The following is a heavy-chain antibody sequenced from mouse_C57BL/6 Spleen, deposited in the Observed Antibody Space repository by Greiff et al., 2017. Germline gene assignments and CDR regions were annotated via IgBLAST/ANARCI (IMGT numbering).Heavy chain of an antibody. J-gene: IGHJ2*01. CDR3: ARSAYYGSSYYFDY. CDR2: IHPNSGST. D-gene: IGHD1-1*01. V-gene: IGHV1-64*01. CDR1: GYTFTSYW. Sequence: QVQLQQPGAELVKPGASVKLSCKASGYTFTSYWMHWVKQRPGQGLEWIGMIHPNSGSTNYNEKFKRKATLTVDKSSSTAYMQLSSLTSEDSAVYYCARSAYYGSSYYFDYWGQGTTLTVSS.